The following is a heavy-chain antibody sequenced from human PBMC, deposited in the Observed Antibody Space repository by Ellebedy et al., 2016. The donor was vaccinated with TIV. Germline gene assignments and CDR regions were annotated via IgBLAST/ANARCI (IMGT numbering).Heavy chain of an antibody. V-gene: IGHV3-23*01. CDR3: AKDRTSGDGYWVFDS. CDR1: GFTFSPYA. D-gene: IGHD2-21*02. J-gene: IGHJ4*02. Sequence: GESLKISCAASGFTFSPYAMAWVRQAPGKGLEWVSGIVGSGAEKYADSVKGLFTISRDNSKRTVDLQMRSVRAEDTAVYFCAKDRTSGDGYWVFDSWGQGTMVSVSS. CDR2: IVGSGA.